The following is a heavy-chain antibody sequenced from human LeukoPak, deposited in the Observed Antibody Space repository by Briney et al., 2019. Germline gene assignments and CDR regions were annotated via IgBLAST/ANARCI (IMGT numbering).Heavy chain of an antibody. D-gene: IGHD2-15*01. Sequence: GGSLRLSCAASGFTFRNSGMTWARQAPGKGLEWVSAISGRSGRTYYADSVRGRFTISRDNSKNTLYLQMNSLRVEDTAVYYCAKRLLKLIDYWGQGTLVTVPS. CDR1: GFTFRNSG. V-gene: IGHV3-23*01. CDR3: AKRLLKLIDY. CDR2: ISGRSGRT. J-gene: IGHJ4*02.